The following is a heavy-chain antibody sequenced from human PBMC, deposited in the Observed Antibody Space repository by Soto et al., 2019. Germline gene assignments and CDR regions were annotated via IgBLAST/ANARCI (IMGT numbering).Heavy chain of an antibody. Sequence: GGSLRLSCAASGFTFSSYWMHWVRQAPGKGLVWVSRINSDGSSTSYADSVKGRFTISRDNAKNTLYLQMNSLRAEDTAVYYCERGYSGYDPFMDVWGKGTTVTVSS. J-gene: IGHJ6*04. D-gene: IGHD5-12*01. CDR1: GFTFSSYW. CDR2: INSDGSST. V-gene: IGHV3-74*01. CDR3: ERGYSGYDPFMDV.